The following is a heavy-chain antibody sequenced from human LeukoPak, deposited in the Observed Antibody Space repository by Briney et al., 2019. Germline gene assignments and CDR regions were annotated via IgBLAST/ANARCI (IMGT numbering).Heavy chain of an antibody. CDR3: ARVVVVGKNGVEYFQH. D-gene: IGHD2-15*01. Sequence: ASVKVSCKASGGTFSSYAISWVRQAPGQGLEWMGGIIPIFGTANYAQKFQGRVTITADESTSTAYMELSSLRSEDTAVYYCARVVVVGKNGVEYFQHWGQGTLVTVSS. J-gene: IGHJ1*01. V-gene: IGHV1-69*13. CDR1: GGTFSSYA. CDR2: IIPIFGTA.